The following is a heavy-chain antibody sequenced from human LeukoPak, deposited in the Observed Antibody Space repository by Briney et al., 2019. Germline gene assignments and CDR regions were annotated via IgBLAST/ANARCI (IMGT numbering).Heavy chain of an antibody. Sequence: GGSLRLSCAVSGFTFSNAWMSWVRQAPGKGLEWVGFIRSKAYGGTTEYAASVKGRFTISRDDSKSIAYLQMNSLKTEDTAVYYCTRDGPPNYYDSSGYYYFDYWGQGTLVTVSS. J-gene: IGHJ4*02. CDR3: TRDGPPNYYDSSGYYYFDY. CDR2: IRSKAYGGTT. CDR1: GFTFSNAW. D-gene: IGHD3-22*01. V-gene: IGHV3-49*04.